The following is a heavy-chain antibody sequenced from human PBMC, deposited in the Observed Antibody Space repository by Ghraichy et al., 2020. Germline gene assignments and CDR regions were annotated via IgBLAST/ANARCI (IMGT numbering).Heavy chain of an antibody. V-gene: IGHV3-11*04. CDR1: GFSFSDYY. D-gene: IGHD2-15*01. Sequence: GESLNISCAASGFSFSDYYMSWIRQAPGKGLEWVSYISSRGTTIYYADSVKGRFTISRDNAKNSLYLQMNSLRAEDTAVYYCARSRCSGGTCYSRSDFDYWGQGTLVTVSS. CDR2: ISSRGTTI. J-gene: IGHJ4*02. CDR3: ARSRCSGGTCYSRSDFDY.